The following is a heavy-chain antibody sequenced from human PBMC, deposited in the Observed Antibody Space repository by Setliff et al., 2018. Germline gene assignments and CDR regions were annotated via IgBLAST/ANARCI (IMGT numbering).Heavy chain of an antibody. D-gene: IGHD3-10*01. CDR2: IGESGSTI. V-gene: IGHV3-11*04. Sequence: PGGSLRLSCAASGFTFSGYYMQWVRQAPGKGLEWVSYIGESGSTIYYADSVKGRFTISRGNAKNSLYLQMNSLRAEDTAVYYCARDAAPTYYYGSGSYPSYYYYGMDVWGQGTTVTVSS. CDR3: ARDAAPTYYYGSGSYPSYYYYGMDV. J-gene: IGHJ6*02. CDR1: GFTFSGYY.